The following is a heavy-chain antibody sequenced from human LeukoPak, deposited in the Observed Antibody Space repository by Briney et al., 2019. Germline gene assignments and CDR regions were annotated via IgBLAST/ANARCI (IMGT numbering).Heavy chain of an antibody. V-gene: IGHV2-5*02. D-gene: IGHD3-22*01. CDR3: AHLYYYDSSGYYPFDY. CDR2: IYWDDDK. Sequence: SGPTPVKPTQTLTLTCTFSGFSLSTSGVGVGWIRQPPGKALEWLALIYWDDDKRYSPSLKSRLTITKDTSKNQVVLTMTNMDPVDTATYYCAHLYYYDSSGYYPFDYWGQGTLVTVSS. CDR1: GFSLSTSGVG. J-gene: IGHJ4*02.